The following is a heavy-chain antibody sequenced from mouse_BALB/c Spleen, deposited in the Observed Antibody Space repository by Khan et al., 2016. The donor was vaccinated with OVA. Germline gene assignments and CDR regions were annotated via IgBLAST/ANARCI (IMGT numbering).Heavy chain of an antibody. CDR2: MIYSGNT. Sequence: EVKLLESGPSLVKPSQTLSLTCSVTGDSITSGYWSWIRKFPGNKLEYMGYMIYSGNTYYNPSLKSRISITQHTSKNQYYLQLNSVTTEDTATYYCARSTDRYAFAYWGQGTLVTVSA. J-gene: IGHJ3*01. CDR1: GDSITSGY. V-gene: IGHV3-8*02. CDR3: ARSTDRYAFAY. D-gene: IGHD2-14*01.